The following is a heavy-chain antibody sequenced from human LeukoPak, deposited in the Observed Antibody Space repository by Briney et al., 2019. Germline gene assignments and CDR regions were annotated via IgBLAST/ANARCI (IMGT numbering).Heavy chain of an antibody. V-gene: IGHV3-33*01. CDR3: ARSPSSGSGSYRQLDY. CDR2: IWYDGSNK. Sequence: GGSLRLSCAASGFTFSSYGMHWVRQAPGKGLEWVAVIWYDGSNKYYADSVKGRFTISRDNSKNTLYLQMNSLRAEDTAVYYCARSPSSGSGSYRQLDYWGQGTLVTVSS. CDR1: GFTFSSYG. D-gene: IGHD3-10*01. J-gene: IGHJ4*02.